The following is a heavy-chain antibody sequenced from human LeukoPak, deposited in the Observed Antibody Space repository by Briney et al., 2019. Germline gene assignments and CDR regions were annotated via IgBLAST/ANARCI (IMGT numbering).Heavy chain of an antibody. CDR3: ASGDTAMVAEPAWVDY. Sequence: SETLSLTCTVSGGSISSGDYYWSWIRQPPGKGLEWIGYIYYSGSTYYNPSLKSRVTISVDTSKNQFSLKLSSVTAADTAVYYCASGDTAMVAEPAWVDYWGQGTLVTVSS. CDR1: GGSISSGDYY. V-gene: IGHV4-30-4*01. D-gene: IGHD5-18*01. J-gene: IGHJ4*02. CDR2: IYYSGST.